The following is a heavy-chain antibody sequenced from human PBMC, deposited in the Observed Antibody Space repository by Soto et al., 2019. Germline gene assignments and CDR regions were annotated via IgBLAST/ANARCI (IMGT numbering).Heavy chain of an antibody. J-gene: IGHJ6*03. CDR3: ARSVSCSGCSCYPLYYYYYYYMDV. Sequence: QVQLVQSGAEVKKPGASVKVSCKASGYTFTSYDINWVRQATGQGLEWMGWMNPNSGNTGYAQKFQGRVTMTRNTSISTAYMELSSLRSEDTAVYDCARSVSCSGCSCYPLYYYYYYYMDVWGKGTTVTVSS. V-gene: IGHV1-8*01. CDR1: GYTFTSYD. CDR2: MNPNSGNT. D-gene: IGHD2-15*01.